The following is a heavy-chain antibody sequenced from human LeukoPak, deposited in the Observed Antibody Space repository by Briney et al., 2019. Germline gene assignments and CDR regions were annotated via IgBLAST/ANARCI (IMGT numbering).Heavy chain of an antibody. D-gene: IGHD6-19*01. V-gene: IGHV3-20*01. J-gene: IGHJ4*02. CDR2: INWNGGST. CDR1: GFTFDDYG. Sequence: GGSLRLSCAASGFTFDDYGMSWVRHAPGKGLEWVSGINWNGGSTGYADSVKGRFTISRDNAKNSLYLQMNSLRAEDTALYHCARSRGIAVALVDYWGQGTLVTVSS. CDR3: ARSRGIAVALVDY.